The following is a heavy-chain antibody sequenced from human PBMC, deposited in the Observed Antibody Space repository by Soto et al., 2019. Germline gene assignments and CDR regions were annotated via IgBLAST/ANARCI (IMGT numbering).Heavy chain of an antibody. D-gene: IGHD2-2*01. J-gene: IGHJ6*02. CDR3: ARDSPRGVAPAASGMDV. CDR2: ISSSSSYI. Sequence: EVQLVESGGGLVKPGGSLRLSCAASGFTFSSYSMNWVRQAPGKGLEWVSSISSSSSYIYYADTVKGRFTISRDNAKNSLYLQMNSLRAEDTAVYYCARDSPRGVAPAASGMDVWSQRTKVTVSS. CDR1: GFTFSSYS. V-gene: IGHV3-21*01.